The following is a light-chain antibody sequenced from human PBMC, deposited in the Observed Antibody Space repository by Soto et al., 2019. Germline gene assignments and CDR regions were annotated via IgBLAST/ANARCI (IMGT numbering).Light chain of an antibody. CDR3: GSWTTYRPYV. J-gene: IGLJ1*01. Sequence: ALTQPASVSGSPGQSITIPCTGTTSDIGNYNAVSWYQQHPGKAPKLIIYEVANRPSGVSDRFSGSKSGNTASLTISGLQAEDEADYYCGSWTTYRPYVFATGTKVTVL. V-gene: IGLV2-14*01. CDR2: EVA. CDR1: TSDIGNYNA.